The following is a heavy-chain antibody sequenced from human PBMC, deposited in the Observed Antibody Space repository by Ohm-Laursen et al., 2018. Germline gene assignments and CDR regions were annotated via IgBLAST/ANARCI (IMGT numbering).Heavy chain of an antibody. J-gene: IGHJ6*02. V-gene: IGHV3-21*01. CDR2: ISETGSHI. CDR3: ARDSSRRAREGGMDV. CDR1: GFTFSRYD. D-gene: IGHD6-6*01. Sequence: SLRLSCAAPGFTFSRYDMRWVRQAPGKGLEWISYISETGSHIYDADSMRGRFTVARDNAKNLLYLQLNSLRVEDTAVYYCARDSSRRAREGGMDVWGQGTMVTVSS.